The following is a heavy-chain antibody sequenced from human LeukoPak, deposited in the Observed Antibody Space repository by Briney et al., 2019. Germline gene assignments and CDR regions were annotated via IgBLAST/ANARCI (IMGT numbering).Heavy chain of an antibody. CDR3: ARDRLEWLLGLDP. V-gene: IGHV4-61*02. CDR2: IYTSGST. J-gene: IGHJ5*02. CDR1: GGSISSGSYY. D-gene: IGHD3-3*01. Sequence: SETLSLTCTVSGGSISSGSYYWSWIRQPAGKGLEWIGRIYTSGSTNYNPPLKSRVTISVDTSKNQFSLKLSSVTAADTAVYYCARDRLEWLLGLDPWGQGTLVTVSS.